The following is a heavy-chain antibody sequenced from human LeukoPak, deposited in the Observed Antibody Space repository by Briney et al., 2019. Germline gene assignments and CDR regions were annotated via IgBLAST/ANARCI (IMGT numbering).Heavy chain of an antibody. Sequence: GGSLRLSCAASGITVSSNDMSWVRQAPGKGLEWVSVIYSDGSTFYADSVKGRFTISRDNSKNTLYLQMNSLRAEDTAVYYCARSTSSEYDIYHFDYWGQGTLVTVSS. CDR2: IYSDGST. V-gene: IGHV3-66*01. CDR3: ARSTSSEYDIYHFDY. J-gene: IGHJ4*02. D-gene: IGHD3-9*01. CDR1: GITVSSND.